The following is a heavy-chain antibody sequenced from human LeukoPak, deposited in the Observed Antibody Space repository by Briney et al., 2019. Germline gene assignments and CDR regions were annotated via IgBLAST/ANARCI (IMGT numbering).Heavy chain of an antibody. CDR3: ARDYAVTIDY. CDR2: ISSSSSYI. V-gene: IGHV3-21*01. CDR1: GFTFSSYW. J-gene: IGHJ4*02. D-gene: IGHD4-17*01. Sequence: GGSLRLSCAASGFTFSSYWMHWVRQAPGKGLEWVSSISSSSSYIYYADSVKGRFTISRDNAKNSLYLQMNSLRAEDTAVYYCARDYAVTIDYWGQGTLVTVSS.